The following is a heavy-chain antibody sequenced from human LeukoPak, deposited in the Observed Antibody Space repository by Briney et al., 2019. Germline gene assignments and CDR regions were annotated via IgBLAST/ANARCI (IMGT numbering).Heavy chain of an antibody. CDR1: GDSITTNSYW. D-gene: IGHD3-16*01. Sequence: KTSETLSLTCSISGDSITTNSYWWGWIRQSPGKGLEWIGSIYSSGNIYYNPSLKTRATISPDTSKNQYSLRLTSVTAADTAIYYCAGRGIWDLQIGNWFDPWGQGILVIVSS. J-gene: IGHJ5*02. CDR2: IYSSGNI. V-gene: IGHV4-39*01. CDR3: AGRGIWDLQIGNWFDP.